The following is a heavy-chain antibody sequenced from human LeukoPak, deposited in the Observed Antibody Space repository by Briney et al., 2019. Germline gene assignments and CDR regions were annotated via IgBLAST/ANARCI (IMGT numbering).Heavy chain of an antibody. CDR1: GFTFTNYI. J-gene: IGHJ4*02. Sequence: GGSLRLSCAASGFTFTNYIMNWVRQAPGKGLEWVSSISSSSSYIYYADSVKGRFTISRDNSRTTVYLQMNSLRAEDTAVYHCAKDLPAAYFDYWGQGTLVTVSS. D-gene: IGHD2-2*01. V-gene: IGHV3-21*01. CDR3: AKDLPAAYFDY. CDR2: ISSSSSYI.